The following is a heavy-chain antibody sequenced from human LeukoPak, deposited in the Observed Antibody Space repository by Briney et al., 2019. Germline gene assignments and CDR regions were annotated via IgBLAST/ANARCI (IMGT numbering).Heavy chain of an antibody. CDR1: GFTVSSNY. CDR3: ARVGRWRENDY. J-gene: IGHJ4*02. Sequence: GGSLRLSCAASGFTVSSNYMSWVRQAPGKGLEWVSVIYSGGSTYYADSVKGRFTISRDNSKNTLYLRMNSLRAEDTAVYYCARVGRWRENDYWGQGTLVTVSS. V-gene: IGHV3-66*01. CDR2: IYSGGST. D-gene: IGHD4-23*01.